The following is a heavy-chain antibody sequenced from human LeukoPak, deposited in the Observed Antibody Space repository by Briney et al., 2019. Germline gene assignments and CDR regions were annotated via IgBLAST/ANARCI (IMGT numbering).Heavy chain of an antibody. CDR2: ISGSGGST. Sequence: GGSLRLSCTASKFTFSNYAMSWVRQAPGKGLEWVSVISGSGGSTYYADSVKGRSTISRDNPKDTLFLQMNSLRTEDTAVYYCAKRSNFWTGYLDYWGQGTLVTVSS. J-gene: IGHJ4*02. D-gene: IGHD3/OR15-3a*01. CDR1: KFTFSNYA. CDR3: AKRSNFWTGYLDY. V-gene: IGHV3-23*01.